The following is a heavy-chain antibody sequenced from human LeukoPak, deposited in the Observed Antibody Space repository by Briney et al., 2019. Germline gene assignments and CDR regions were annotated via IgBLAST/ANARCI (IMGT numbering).Heavy chain of an antibody. CDR1: GFTFSDYS. D-gene: IGHD1-26*01. CDR3: TRDLKVGSNY. CDR2: ISGDGSHG. Sequence: GRSLRLSCAASGFTFSDYSMHWVRQAPGKGLEWVAVISGDGSHGVSADSVEGRFTISRDNSQSTLYPQMNRVRFEDTAVYYCTRDLKVGSNYWGQGILVTVSS. V-gene: IGHV3-30*01. J-gene: IGHJ4*02.